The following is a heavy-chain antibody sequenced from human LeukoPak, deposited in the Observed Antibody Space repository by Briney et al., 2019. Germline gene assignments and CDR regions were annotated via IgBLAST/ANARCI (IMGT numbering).Heavy chain of an antibody. D-gene: IGHD6-19*01. J-gene: IGHJ4*02. V-gene: IGHV3-7*01. Sequence: PGGSLRLSCVASGFTFSNYWMSWVRQAPGKGLEWVANIKQDGSKKYYVDSVKGRFTISRDNAKNSLYLQMNSLRVEDTAVYYCARDQFGWWANYWGQGTLVTVSS. CDR2: IKQDGSKK. CDR3: ARDQFGWWANY. CDR1: GFTFSNYW.